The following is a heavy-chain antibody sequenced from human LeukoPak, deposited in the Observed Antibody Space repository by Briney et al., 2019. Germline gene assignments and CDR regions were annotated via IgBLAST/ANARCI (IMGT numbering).Heavy chain of an antibody. CDR1: GGSISSSNW. CDR3: ARGRYYYGSGSRTYYFDY. CDR2: IYHSGST. Sequence: PSETLSLTCAVSGGSISSSNWWSWVRQPPGKGLEWIGEIYHSGSTNYNPSLKSRVTISVDTSKNQFSLKLSSVTAADTAVYYCARGRYYYGSGSRTYYFDYWGQGTLVTVSS. D-gene: IGHD3-10*01. J-gene: IGHJ4*02. V-gene: IGHV4-4*02.